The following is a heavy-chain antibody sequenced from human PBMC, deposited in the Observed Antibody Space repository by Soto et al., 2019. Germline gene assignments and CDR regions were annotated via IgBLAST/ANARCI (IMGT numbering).Heavy chain of an antibody. D-gene: IGHD5-12*01. CDR3: ARAGVATIYPGNNWFDP. CDR2: IYHSGST. Sequence: PSETLSLTCVVSGGSISSGGYFWSWIRQPPGKGLEWIGYIYHSGSTYYNPSLKSRVTISVDTSKNQFSLKLSSVAAADTAMYYCARAGVATIYPGNNWFDPRGQRTPVTVSS. V-gene: IGHV4-30-2*05. J-gene: IGHJ5*02. CDR1: GGSISSGGYF.